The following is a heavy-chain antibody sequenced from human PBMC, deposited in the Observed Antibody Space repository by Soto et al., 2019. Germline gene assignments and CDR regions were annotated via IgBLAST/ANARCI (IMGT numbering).Heavy chain of an antibody. J-gene: IGHJ6*02. CDR1: GGSFTDYY. V-gene: IGHV4-34*01. CDR3: ARGNHYYGMDV. CDR2: ISHSGAT. Sequence: SETLSLTCAVYGGSFTDYYWTWIRQPPGKGLEWIGEISHSGATNYNPSLKSRVTISEDTSKNQVSLKVTSVTAADTAVFYCARGNHYYGMDVWGQGTTVTVS.